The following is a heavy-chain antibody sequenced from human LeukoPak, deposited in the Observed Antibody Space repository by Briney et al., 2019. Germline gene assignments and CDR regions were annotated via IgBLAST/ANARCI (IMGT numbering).Heavy chain of an antibody. CDR2: IYYSGST. D-gene: IGHD6-13*01. J-gene: IGHJ4*02. CDR3: ASVKGIAAAGSYFDY. CDR1: GGSISSYY. V-gene: IGHV4-59*01. Sequence: PSETPSLTCTVSGGSISSYYWSWIRQPPGKGLEWIGYIYYSGSTNYNPSLKSRVTISVDTSKNQFSLKLSSVTAADTAVYYCASVKGIAAAGSYFDYWGQGTLVTVSS.